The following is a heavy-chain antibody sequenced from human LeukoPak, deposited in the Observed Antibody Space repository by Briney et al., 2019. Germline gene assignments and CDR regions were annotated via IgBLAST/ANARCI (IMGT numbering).Heavy chain of an antibody. Sequence: GGSLRLSCAASGFTFSSYGMHWVRQAPGKGLEWVALIWYDGSNKYYADSVKGRFTISRDNSKNTLYLQMSSLRADDTAVYSRAKAGFCSGAACYSGQPPDFYYYMDVWGEGTSVTVSS. J-gene: IGHJ6*03. D-gene: IGHD2-15*01. CDR2: IWYDGSNK. CDR1: GFTFSSYG. V-gene: IGHV3-33*06. CDR3: AKAGFCSGAACYSGQPPDFYYYMDV.